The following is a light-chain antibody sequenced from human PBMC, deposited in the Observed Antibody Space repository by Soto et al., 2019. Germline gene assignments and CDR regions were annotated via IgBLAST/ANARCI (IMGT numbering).Light chain of an antibody. CDR2: GAS. CDR1: QGIRHN. Sequence: DIQMTQSPSSLFASVGDSVTITCRASQGIRHNLGWYQQRPGEAPKRLIYGASSLQRGVPSRFSGSGSGTEFTLTISSLRPEDSATYYCLQHDSYPRTFGQGTKLEIK. J-gene: IGKJ1*01. V-gene: IGKV1-17*01. CDR3: LQHDSYPRT.